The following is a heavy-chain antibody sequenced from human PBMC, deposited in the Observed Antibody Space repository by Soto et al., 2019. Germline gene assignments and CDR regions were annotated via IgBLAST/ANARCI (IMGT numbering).Heavy chain of an antibody. CDR3: ARDHNWFDP. J-gene: IGHJ5*02. CDR2: IYYSGST. Sequence: FVTLSLPWTVLGGSIRDYYWSWIRQPPGEGLEWIGYIYYSGSTNYNPSLKSRVTISVDTSKNQFSLKLSSVTAADTAVYYCARDHNWFDPWGQGTLVTVSS. CDR1: GGSIRDYY. V-gene: IGHV4-59*01.